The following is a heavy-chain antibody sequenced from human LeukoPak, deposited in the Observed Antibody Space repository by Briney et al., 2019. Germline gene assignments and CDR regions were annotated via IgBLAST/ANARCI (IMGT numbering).Heavy chain of an antibody. J-gene: IGHJ6*03. CDR2: VDHTGST. CDR3: ARGRVSSSTWYSTYYYYFYMDV. V-gene: IGHV4-59*01. Sequence: PSETLSLTCSVSDDSITMYYWTWIRQPPGKGLEWIGYVDHTGSTNFNPSLNGRVSITRDTTKNLFSLRLRSVTAADTAVYFCARGRVSSSTWYSTYYYYFYMDVWGKGTTVTVSS. D-gene: IGHD1-1*01. CDR1: DDSITMYY.